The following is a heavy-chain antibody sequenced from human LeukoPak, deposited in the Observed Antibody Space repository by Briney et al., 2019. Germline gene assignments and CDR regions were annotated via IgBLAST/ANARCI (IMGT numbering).Heavy chain of an antibody. D-gene: IGHD5-12*01. CDR1: GYTFTSYG. CDR2: INPNSGGT. CDR3: ARDAYSGYDPLFDY. V-gene: IGHV1-2*02. J-gene: IGHJ4*02. Sequence: ASVKVSCKASGYTFTSYGISWVRQAPGQGLEWMGWINPNSGGTNYAQKFQGRVTMTRDTSISTAYMELGRLRSDDTAVYYCARDAYSGYDPLFDYWGQGTLVTVSS.